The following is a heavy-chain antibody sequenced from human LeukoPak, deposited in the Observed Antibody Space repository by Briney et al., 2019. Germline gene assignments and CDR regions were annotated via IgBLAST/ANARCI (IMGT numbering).Heavy chain of an antibody. CDR1: GDFISSSSYY. Sequence: PSETLSLTCTVSGDFISSSSYYWGWIRQPPGKGLEWIGEINHSGSTNYNSSLKSRVTISVDTSKNQFSLKLSSVTAADTAVYYCARVYKWGYQLLYYFDYWGQGTLVTVSS. CDR3: ARVYKWGYQLLYYFDY. J-gene: IGHJ4*02. CDR2: INHSGST. D-gene: IGHD2-2*01. V-gene: IGHV4-39*07.